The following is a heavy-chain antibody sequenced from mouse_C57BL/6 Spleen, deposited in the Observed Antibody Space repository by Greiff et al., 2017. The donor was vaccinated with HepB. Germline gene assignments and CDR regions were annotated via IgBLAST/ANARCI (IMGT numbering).Heavy chain of an antibody. J-gene: IGHJ4*01. CDR2: IYPRSGNT. CDR3: SRNYGNPYALDY. CDR1: GYTFTSYG. V-gene: IGHV1-81*01. Sequence: VMLVESGAELARPGASVKLSCKASGYTFTSYGISWVKQSTGQGLEWIGEIYPRSGNTYYNEKFKGKATLTADKSSSTAYMELRSLTSADSAVYVCSRNYGNPYALDYWGQGTSVTVSS. D-gene: IGHD2-1*01.